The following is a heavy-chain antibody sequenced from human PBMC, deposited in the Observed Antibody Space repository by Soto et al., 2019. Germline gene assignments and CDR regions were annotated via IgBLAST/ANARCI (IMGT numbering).Heavy chain of an antibody. V-gene: IGHV2-5*02. J-gene: IGHJ4*02. CDR2: IYWDDDK. Sequence: QITLKESGPTLVKPTQTLTLTCTFSGFSLSTSGVGVGWIRQPPGKALEWLRIIYWDDDKRYSPSLKSRVTITKDTFKNQLVLTMTNMDPVDTATYYCAHLPWKQLWPRAPVVYWGQGTPVTVSS. D-gene: IGHD5-18*01. CDR3: AHLPWKQLWPRAPVVY. CDR1: GFSLSTSGVG.